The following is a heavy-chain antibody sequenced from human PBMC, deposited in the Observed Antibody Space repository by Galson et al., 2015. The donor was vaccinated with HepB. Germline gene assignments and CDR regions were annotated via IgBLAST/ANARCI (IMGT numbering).Heavy chain of an antibody. CDR2: INPSGNTT. V-gene: IGHV1-46*01. CDR1: GSTFTGYY. CDR3: AREERGISGSYSLGAFDI. J-gene: IGHJ3*02. D-gene: IGHD1-26*01. Sequence: SVKVSCKASGSTFTGYYMHWVRQAPGQGLEWVGIINPSGNTTSYAQKFQGRVTVTTDTSTSTVYMELSSLRSEDTAVYYCAREERGISGSYSLGAFDIWGQGTMVTVSS.